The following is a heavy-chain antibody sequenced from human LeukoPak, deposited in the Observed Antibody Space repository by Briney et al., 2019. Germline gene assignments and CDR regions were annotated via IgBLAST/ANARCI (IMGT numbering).Heavy chain of an antibody. CDR3: ASSQVGDY. Sequence: PGGSLRLSCAASGFTFSSDWMSWVRQAPGKGLEWVANIKQDGSEKYYVDSVKGRSTISRDNAKNSLYLQMNSLRAEDTAVYYCASSQVGDYWGQGTLVTVSS. V-gene: IGHV3-7*01. CDR2: IKQDGSEK. D-gene: IGHD2-15*01. CDR1: GFTFSSDW. J-gene: IGHJ4*02.